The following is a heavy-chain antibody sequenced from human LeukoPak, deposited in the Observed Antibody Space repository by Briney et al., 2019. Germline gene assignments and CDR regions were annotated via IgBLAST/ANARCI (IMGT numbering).Heavy chain of an antibody. CDR2: IYHSGST. J-gene: IGHJ3*02. D-gene: IGHD2-2*01. CDR1: GGSISSGGYS. V-gene: IGHV4-30-2*05. CDR3: ARYCSSTSCTLDAFDI. Sequence: SETLSLTCAVSGGSISSGGYSWSWIRQPPGKGLEWIGNIYHSGSTYYNPSLKSRVTISVDTSKNQFSLKLSSVTAADTAVYYCARYCSSTSCTLDAFDIWGQGTMVTVSS.